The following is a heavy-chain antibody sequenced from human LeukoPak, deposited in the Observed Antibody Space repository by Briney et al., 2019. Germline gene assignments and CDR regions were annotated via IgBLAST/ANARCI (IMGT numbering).Heavy chain of an antibody. Sequence: GGSLRLSCAASGFTFSSYGMHWVRQAPGKGLEWVAVISYDGSNKYYADSVKGRFTISRDNSKNTLYLQMNSLRAEDTAVYYCAKADYDFWSGPLYYFDYWGQGTLVTVSS. J-gene: IGHJ4*02. V-gene: IGHV3-30*18. D-gene: IGHD3-3*01. CDR1: GFTFSSYG. CDR2: ISYDGSNK. CDR3: AKADYDFWSGPLYYFDY.